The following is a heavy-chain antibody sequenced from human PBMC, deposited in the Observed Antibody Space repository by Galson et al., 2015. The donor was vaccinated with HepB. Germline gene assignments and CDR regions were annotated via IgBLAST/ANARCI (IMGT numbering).Heavy chain of an antibody. V-gene: IGHV3-23*01. Sequence: SLRLSCAASGFTFSSYAMSWVRQAPGKGLEWVSAISGSGGSTYYADSVKGRFTISRDNSKNTLYLQMNSLRAEDTAVYYCAKDLSSGSYSRGRGFDYWGQGTLVTVSS. CDR1: GFTFSSYA. J-gene: IGHJ4*02. CDR3: AKDLSSGSYSRGRGFDY. CDR2: ISGSGGST. D-gene: IGHD1-26*01.